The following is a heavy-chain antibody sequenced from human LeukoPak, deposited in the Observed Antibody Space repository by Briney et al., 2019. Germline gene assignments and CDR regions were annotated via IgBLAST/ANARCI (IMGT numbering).Heavy chain of an antibody. CDR3: TTAVDIVVVPAAHADY. Sequence: GGSLRLSCAASGFTFSNAWMSWVRQAPGKGLEWVGRIKSKTDGGTTDYAAPVKGRFTISRDDSKNTLYLQMNSLKTEDTAVYYCTTAVDIVVVPAAHADYWGQGTLVTVSS. D-gene: IGHD2-2*03. V-gene: IGHV3-15*01. CDR2: IKSKTDGGTT. CDR1: GFTFSNAW. J-gene: IGHJ4*02.